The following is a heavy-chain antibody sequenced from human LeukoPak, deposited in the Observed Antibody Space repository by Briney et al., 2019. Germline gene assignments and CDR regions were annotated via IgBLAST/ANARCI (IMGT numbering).Heavy chain of an antibody. V-gene: IGHV3-23*01. CDR3: AESTRFPIRVVVVAATSAAFDY. J-gene: IGHJ4*02. CDR1: RLTFISYA. CDR2: ISGSGGRT. Sequence: GGSLRLSCAASRLTFISYAMSWDRQAQGKWLEWVSAISGSGGRTYYADPVKGRFTISRDNSKNTLYLQMTSLRAANTAVYYCAESTRFPIRVVVVAATSAAFDYWGQGTLVTVSS. D-gene: IGHD2-15*01.